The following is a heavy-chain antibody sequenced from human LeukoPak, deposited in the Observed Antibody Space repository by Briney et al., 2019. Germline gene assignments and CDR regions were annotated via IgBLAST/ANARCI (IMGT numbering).Heavy chain of an antibody. J-gene: IGHJ4*02. CDR3: ARGRENLSSGSRLDY. CDR1: GGSISSSSYY. D-gene: IGHD1-26*01. Sequence: KPSETLSLTCTVSGGSISSSSYYWGWVRQPPGKGLEWIGSISYSGSTYYNPSLKSRVTISVDTSKNQFSLRLSSVTAADTAVYYCARGRENLSSGSRLDYWGQGTLVTVSS. V-gene: IGHV4-39*07. CDR2: ISYSGST.